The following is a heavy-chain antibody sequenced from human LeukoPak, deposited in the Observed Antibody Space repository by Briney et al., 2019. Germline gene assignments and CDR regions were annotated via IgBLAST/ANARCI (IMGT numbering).Heavy chain of an antibody. J-gene: IGHJ4*02. CDR2: ISAYNGNT. D-gene: IGHD3-22*01. CDR1: GGTFSSYA. Sequence: ASVKVSCKASGGTFSSYAISWVRQAPGQGLEWMGWISAYNGNTNYAQKLQGRVTMTTDTSTSTAYMELRSLRSDDTAVYYCARDRRYYDSSGPINDYWGQGTLVTVSS. V-gene: IGHV1-18*01. CDR3: ARDRRYYDSSGPINDY.